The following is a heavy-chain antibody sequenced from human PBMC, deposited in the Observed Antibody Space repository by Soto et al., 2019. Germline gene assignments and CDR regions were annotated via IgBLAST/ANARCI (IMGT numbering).Heavy chain of an antibody. CDR2: IIPIFGTA. Sequence: ASVKVSCKASGGTLSSYAISWVRQAPGQGLEWMGGIIPIFGTANYAQKFQGRVTITADESTSTAYMELSSLRSADTAVYYCAVRINDFWSGYLYYYYGMDVWGQGTTVTVSS. CDR3: AVRINDFWSGYLYYYYGMDV. V-gene: IGHV1-69*13. D-gene: IGHD3-3*01. J-gene: IGHJ6*02. CDR1: GGTLSSYA.